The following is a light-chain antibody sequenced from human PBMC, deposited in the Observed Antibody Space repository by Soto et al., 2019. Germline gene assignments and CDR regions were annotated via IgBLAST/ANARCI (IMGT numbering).Light chain of an antibody. J-gene: IGLJ3*02. CDR2: LNSDGSH. CDR1: RGHSSFV. Sequence: QSVLTQSPSASASLGASVKLTCTLSRGHSSFVIAWHQQQPEKGPRYLMKLNSDGSHNKGDGIPDRFSGSSSGAERYLTIASLQSEDEADYYCQTWGTGIRVFGGGTKLTVL. V-gene: IGLV4-69*01. CDR3: QTWGTGIRV.